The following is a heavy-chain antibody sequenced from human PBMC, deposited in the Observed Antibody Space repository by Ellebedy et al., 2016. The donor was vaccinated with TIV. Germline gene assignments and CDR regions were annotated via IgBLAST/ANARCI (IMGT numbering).Heavy chain of an antibody. CDR3: VKWVDS. J-gene: IGHJ4*02. D-gene: IGHD1-26*01. CDR2: MYHTGIT. CDR1: GGPITSYF. V-gene: IGHV4-59*08. Sequence: SETLSLTCTVSGGPITSYFWSWVRQPPGKALEWIGYMYHTGITSYNPSLKSRFTISVDTSKNQFSLRLTSVTAADTAVYYCVKWVDSWGRGTLVVVSS.